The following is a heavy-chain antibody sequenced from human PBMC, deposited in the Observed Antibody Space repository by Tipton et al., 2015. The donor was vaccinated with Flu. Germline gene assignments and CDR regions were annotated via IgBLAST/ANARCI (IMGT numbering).Heavy chain of an antibody. CDR2: IDDSGST. V-gene: IGHV4-39*07. CDR1: GDSISRGSYY. Sequence: TLSLTCTVSGDSISRGSYYYNWIRQPPGKGLEWIGEIDDSGSTNYNPSLKSRVTISVDTSKNQFSLKLSSVTAADTAVYYCARGRVRGGLWGQGTLVTVSS. J-gene: IGHJ4*02. D-gene: IGHD3-16*01. CDR3: ARGRVRGGL.